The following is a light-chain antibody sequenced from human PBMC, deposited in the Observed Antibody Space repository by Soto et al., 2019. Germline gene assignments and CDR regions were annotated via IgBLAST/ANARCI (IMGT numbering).Light chain of an antibody. V-gene: IGLV2-14*01. CDR1: SSDIGGYNY. J-gene: IGLJ3*02. Sequence: QSALTQPASVSGSPGQSITISCTGTSSDIGGYNYVSWYQQHPGKAPKLMIYEVTNRPSGVSNRFSGSRSGNTASLTISGLQPEDEADYYCSSYTTASTHHWLFGGGTKLTVL. CDR2: EVT. CDR3: SSYTTASTHHWL.